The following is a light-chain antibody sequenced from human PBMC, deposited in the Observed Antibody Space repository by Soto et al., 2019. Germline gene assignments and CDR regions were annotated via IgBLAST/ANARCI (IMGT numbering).Light chain of an antibody. Sequence: QSVLTQPASVSGSPGQSITISCTGTSSDVGDYPYVSWYQQHPGIVPKLIIYEVTNRPSGVSGRFSGSKSENTASLTISGLQAEDEADYYCSSYSRTNTLVFGSGTKLTVL. CDR1: SSDVGDYPY. J-gene: IGLJ6*01. CDR2: EVT. CDR3: SSYSRTNTLV. V-gene: IGLV2-14*01.